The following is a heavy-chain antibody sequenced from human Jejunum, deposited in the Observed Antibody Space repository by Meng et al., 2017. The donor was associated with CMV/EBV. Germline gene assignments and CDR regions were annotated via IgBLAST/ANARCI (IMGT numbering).Heavy chain of an antibody. Sequence: GFTFNKYAIHWVRRAPGKGLEWVALVSHDGVTKQYADSVQSRLTISRDNSQNTVVLQMDSLRGEDTAVYYCAAEYRLLNTPYFEYWGQGTVVTVSS. V-gene: IGHV3-30-3*01. CDR1: GFTFNKYA. D-gene: IGHD2/OR15-2a*01. CDR2: VSHDGVTK. CDR3: AAEYRLLNTPYFEY. J-gene: IGHJ4*02.